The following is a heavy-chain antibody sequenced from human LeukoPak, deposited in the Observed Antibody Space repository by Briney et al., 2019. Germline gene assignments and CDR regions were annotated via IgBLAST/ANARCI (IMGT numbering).Heavy chain of an antibody. CDR2: ISSSGSTI. J-gene: IGHJ4*02. CDR1: GFTLSSYE. Sequence: PGGSLRLSCAASGFTLSSYEMNWVRQAPGKGLEWVSYISSSGSTIYYADSVKGRFTISRGNAKNSLYLQMNSLRAEDTAVYYCARESRDYYDSSGYILSGYFDYWGQGTLVTVSS. V-gene: IGHV3-48*03. CDR3: ARESRDYYDSSGYILSGYFDY. D-gene: IGHD3-22*01.